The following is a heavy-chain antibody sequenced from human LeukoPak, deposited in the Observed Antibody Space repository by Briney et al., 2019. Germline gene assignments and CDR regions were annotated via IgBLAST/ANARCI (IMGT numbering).Heavy chain of an antibody. Sequence: PSETLSLTFTVSGGSISSGGYYWSWIRQPPGKGLEWIGYIYHSGSTYYNPSLKSRVTISVDRSKNQFSLKLSSVTAADTAVYYCAREEPTETGTVDYWGQGTLVTVSS. V-gene: IGHV4-30-2*01. CDR1: GGSISSGGYY. J-gene: IGHJ4*02. CDR3: AREEPTETGTVDY. CDR2: IYHSGST. D-gene: IGHD1-1*01.